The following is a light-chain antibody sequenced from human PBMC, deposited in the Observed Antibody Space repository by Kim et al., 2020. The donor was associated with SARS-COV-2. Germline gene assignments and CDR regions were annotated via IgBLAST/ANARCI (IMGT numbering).Light chain of an antibody. J-gene: IGKJ1*01. CDR3: QQYRSYPWT. CDR2: RAS. V-gene: IGKV1-5*03. CDR1: QSISDF. Sequence: ASVGDRVTITCRASQSISDFLAWYQQKPGKAPKLLIYRASNLKSGVPSRSSGSGSGTEFTLTTSSLQPDDFATYYCQQYRSYPWTFGQGTKVDIK.